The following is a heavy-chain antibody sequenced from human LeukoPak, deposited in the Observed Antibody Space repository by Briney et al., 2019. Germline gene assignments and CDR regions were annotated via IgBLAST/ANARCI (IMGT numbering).Heavy chain of an antibody. Sequence: SETLSLTCTVSGGSISSGGYYWSWIRQPPGKGLEWIGYIYYSGSTYYNPSLKSRVTISVDTSKNQFSLKLSSVTAADTAVYYCARNIVVVVAARASDAFDIWGQGTMVTVSS. CDR3: ARNIVVVVAARASDAFDI. D-gene: IGHD2-15*01. J-gene: IGHJ3*02. CDR1: GGSISSGGYY. CDR2: IYYSGST. V-gene: IGHV4-30-4*01.